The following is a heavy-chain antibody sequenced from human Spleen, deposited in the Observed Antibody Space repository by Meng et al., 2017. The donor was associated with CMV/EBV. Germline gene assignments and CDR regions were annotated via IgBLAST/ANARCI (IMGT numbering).Heavy chain of an antibody. CDR3: TRSTEYSIIAWFDP. CDR2: IRGKSKNYAT. D-gene: IGHD6-6*01. J-gene: IGHJ5*02. V-gene: IGHV3-73*01. Sequence: SGFALTDSAVHWVRQAPGKGLEWVGHIRGKSKNYATAYAASVKGRFTISRDESQKTAFLQMASLRTEDTALYYCTRSTEYSIIAWFDPWGQGTLVTVSS. CDR1: GFALTDSA.